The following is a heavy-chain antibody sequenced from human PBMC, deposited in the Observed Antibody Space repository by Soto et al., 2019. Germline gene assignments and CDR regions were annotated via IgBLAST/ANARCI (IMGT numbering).Heavy chain of an antibody. CDR1: GFTLSGYA. CDR3: ARYYSHFYYYMDV. J-gene: IGHJ6*03. D-gene: IGHD4-4*01. CDR2: ISSNGVGT. Sequence: GSLRLSCAASGFTLSGYAMDWVRQAPGKGLEYVSGISSNGVGTYYANSVQGRFTISRDNAKNTVYLQMGSLRPEDMAVYYCARYYSHFYYYMDVWGKGTTVTVSS. V-gene: IGHV3-64*01.